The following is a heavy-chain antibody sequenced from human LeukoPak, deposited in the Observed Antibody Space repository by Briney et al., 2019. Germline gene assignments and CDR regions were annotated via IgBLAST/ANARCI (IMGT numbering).Heavy chain of an antibody. V-gene: IGHV4-30-4*01. CDR3: ARATSSSWYYYYYGMDV. J-gene: IGHJ6*02. CDR2: IYYSGST. CDR1: GGSISRGDYY. D-gene: IGHD6-13*01. Sequence: PSQTLSLTCTVSGGSISRGDYYRSWTRQPPGEGLEGIGYIYYSGSTYYNPSLKSRVTISVDTSKNQFSLKLSSVTAADTAVYYCARATSSSWYYYYYGMDVWGQGTTVTVSS.